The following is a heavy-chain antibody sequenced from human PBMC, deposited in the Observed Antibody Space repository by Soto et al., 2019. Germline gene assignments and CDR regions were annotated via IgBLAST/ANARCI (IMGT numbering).Heavy chain of an antibody. CDR1: GYSFSNYN. CDR2: ISGYNGNT. V-gene: IGHV1-18*01. Sequence: VQLVQSGPELKKPGASVKVSCRSSGYSFSNYNFCWVRQAPGQGLEWLGWISGYNGNTKYAQKFQGRVTMTTDSFTSTAYMELRSLRSDDTAVYYCARDKVWGGFDIWGQGTMVTVSS. D-gene: IGHD3-16*01. CDR3: ARDKVWGGFDI. J-gene: IGHJ3*02.